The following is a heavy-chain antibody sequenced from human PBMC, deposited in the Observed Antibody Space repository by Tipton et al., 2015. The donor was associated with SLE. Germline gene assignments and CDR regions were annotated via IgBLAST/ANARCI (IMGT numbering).Heavy chain of an antibody. CDR3: ARDLAARGGHYFDY. J-gene: IGHJ4*02. CDR1: GGSISSGGYY. D-gene: IGHD6-6*01. V-gene: IGHV4-31*02. CDR2: IYYSGST. Sequence: LRLSCTVSGGSISSGGYYWSWIRQHPGKGLEWIGYIYYSGSTYYNPSLKSRVTISVDTSKNQFFLRLRSVTAADTAVYYCARDLAARGGHYFDYWGQGTLVTVSS.